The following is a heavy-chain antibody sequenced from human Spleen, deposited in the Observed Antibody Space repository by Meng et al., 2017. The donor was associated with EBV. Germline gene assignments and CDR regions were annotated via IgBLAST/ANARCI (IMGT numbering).Heavy chain of an antibody. D-gene: IGHD4-17*01. J-gene: IGHJ5*02. CDR1: GASVSSISSY. Sequence: QPQSLSAGAAMEWPAEPPSLHFTVSGASVSSISSYWSWIRQPPGKGLEWIRMISSSVSPYDNPSLKTRVTISVDTSKNQFSLKLSSVTAADTAVYYCARVAAYGDYGSDWFDPWGQGTLVTVSS. CDR2: ISSSVSP. CDR3: ARVAAYGDYGSDWFDP. V-gene: IGHV4-39*07.